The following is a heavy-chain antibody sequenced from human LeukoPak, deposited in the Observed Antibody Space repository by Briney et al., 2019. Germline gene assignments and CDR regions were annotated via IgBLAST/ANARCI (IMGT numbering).Heavy chain of an antibody. J-gene: IGHJ4*02. CDR3: ARANMYYDFWSGYTN. Sequence: ASVKVSCKASGYTFTGYYMHWVRQAPGQGLEWMGWVNPNTGGTSYAQKFQGRVTMTRDTSISTAYMELSRLRSDDTAVYYCARANMYYDFWSGYTNWGQGTLVTVSS. CDR2: VNPNTGGT. D-gene: IGHD3-3*01. V-gene: IGHV1-2*02. CDR1: GYTFTGYY.